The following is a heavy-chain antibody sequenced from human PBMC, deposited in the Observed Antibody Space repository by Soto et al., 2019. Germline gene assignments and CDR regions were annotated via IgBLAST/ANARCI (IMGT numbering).Heavy chain of an antibody. CDR1: GGSINTGGYY. CDR2: IDNSGNT. J-gene: IGHJ5*02. Sequence: QVQLQESGPGLVKPSQTLSLTCTVSGGSINTGGYYWSWIRQHPGKGLEWIGNIDNSGNTYYNPSLKSRVTISVDTSKNQFSLKLSSVTAADAAVYYCARDPWGVGIWFNPWGQGTQVTVSS. CDR3: ARDPWGVGIWFNP. D-gene: IGHD3-16*01. V-gene: IGHV4-31*03.